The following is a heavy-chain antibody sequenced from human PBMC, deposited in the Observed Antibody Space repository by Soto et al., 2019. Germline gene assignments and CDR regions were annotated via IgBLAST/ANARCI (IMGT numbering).Heavy chain of an antibody. V-gene: IGHV3-21*01. Sequence: GGSLRLSCAAPGFTFRSYSMNWVRPAPGKGLEWVSSISSSSSYIYYADSVKGRFTISRDNAKNSLYLQMNSLRAEDTAVYYCARGSVSSSGFDYWGQGTLVTVSS. CDR3: ARGSVSSSGFDY. CDR2: ISSSSSYI. D-gene: IGHD6-6*01. CDR1: GFTFRSYS. J-gene: IGHJ4*02.